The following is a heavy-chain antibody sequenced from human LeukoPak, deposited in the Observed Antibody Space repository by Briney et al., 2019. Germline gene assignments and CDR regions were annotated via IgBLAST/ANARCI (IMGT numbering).Heavy chain of an antibody. CDR3: ARSDVLYASQGEARYFNH. CDR1: GYTFTAYY. CDR2: VSPNNGGT. V-gene: IGHV1-2*02. D-gene: IGHD3-16*01. Sequence: ASVKVSCKASGYTFTAYYIHWVRQAPGQRLEWMGWVSPNNGGTNYAQKFQGRVTMTRDTSISTLYMDLNSLRSDDTAVYYCARSDVLYASQGEARYFNHWGQGTLVTVSS. J-gene: IGHJ4*02.